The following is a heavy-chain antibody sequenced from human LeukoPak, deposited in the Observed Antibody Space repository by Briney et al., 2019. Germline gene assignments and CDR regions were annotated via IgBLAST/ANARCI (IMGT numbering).Heavy chain of an antibody. V-gene: IGHV3-30*04. CDR2: ISYDGSNK. CDR3: AKAPGHFDY. CDR1: GFTFSSYA. J-gene: IGHJ4*02. Sequence: GGSLRLSCAASGFTFSSYAMHWVRQAPGKGLEWVAVISYDGSNKYYADSVKGRFTISRDNSKDTLYVQMNSLRAEDTAVYYCAKAPGHFDYWGQGTLVTVSS.